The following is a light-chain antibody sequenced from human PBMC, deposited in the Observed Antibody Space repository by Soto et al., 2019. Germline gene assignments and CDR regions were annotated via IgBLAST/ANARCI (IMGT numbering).Light chain of an antibody. CDR3: QQYSDWVWT. CDR1: QSVSTK. CDR2: GAA. V-gene: IGKV3-15*01. J-gene: IGKJ1*01. Sequence: EIVMTQFPATLSLSPGESATLSCRASQSVSTKVAWYQQKPGQAPRLLMYGAATWATGIPARFSGSGSGTEFALTISGLQFEDFAVYYCQQYSDWVWTFGQGTKVDIK.